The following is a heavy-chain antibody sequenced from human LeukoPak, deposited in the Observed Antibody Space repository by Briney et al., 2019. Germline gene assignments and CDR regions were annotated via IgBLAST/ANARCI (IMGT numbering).Heavy chain of an antibody. D-gene: IGHD5-18*01. V-gene: IGHV3-23*01. CDR1: GFNFGNYG. Sequence: PGGSLRLSCTASGFNFGNYGMSWVRQAPGKGLEWVSGLSDAGVRIFYADSVRGRFTVSRDNSKNTLYLQMNSLKTEDTAVYYCTTRRGYSYGTIDYWGQGTLVTVSS. CDR2: LSDAGVRI. CDR3: TTRRGYSYGTIDY. J-gene: IGHJ4*02.